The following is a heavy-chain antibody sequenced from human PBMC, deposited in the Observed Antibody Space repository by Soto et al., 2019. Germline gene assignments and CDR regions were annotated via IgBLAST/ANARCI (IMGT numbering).Heavy chain of an antibody. CDR1: GGTFSSYA. Sequence: SVKVSCKASGGTFSSYAISWVRQAPGQGLEWMGGIIPIFGTANYAQKFQGRVTITADESTSTAYMELSSLRSEDTAVYYCARGYHYVWGSYRPPLSHYGMDVWGQGTTVTAP. D-gene: IGHD3-16*02. V-gene: IGHV1-69*13. CDR3: ARGYHYVWGSYRPPLSHYGMDV. J-gene: IGHJ6*02. CDR2: IIPIFGTA.